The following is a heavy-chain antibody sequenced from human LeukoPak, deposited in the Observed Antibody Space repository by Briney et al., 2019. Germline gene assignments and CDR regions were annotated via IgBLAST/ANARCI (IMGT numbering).Heavy chain of an antibody. J-gene: IGHJ4*02. CDR2: ISYNGGKN. D-gene: IGHD3-16*02. CDR1: GFTFNTYG. V-gene: IGHV3-30*03. CDR3: ARADDYIWGTYRSLETYFFEY. Sequence: GRSLRLSCAASGFTFNTYGMHWVRQAPGKGLEWVAAISYNGGKNSYADSVKGRFTISGDASKNILYPQMDSLRTEDTAVYFCARADDYIWGTYRSLETYFFEYWGQGTLVTVSS.